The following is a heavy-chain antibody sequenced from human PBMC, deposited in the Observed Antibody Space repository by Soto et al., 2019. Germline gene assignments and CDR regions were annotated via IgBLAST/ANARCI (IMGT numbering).Heavy chain of an antibody. D-gene: IGHD4-17*01. CDR1: GGSISSYY. Sequence: QVQLQESGPGLVKPSETLSLTCTVSGGSISSYYWSWIRQPPGKGLEWIGYIYYSGSTNYNPSLKSRVTISVDTSKNQFSLKLSSVTAADTAVYYFARSRTTVTPSGFQHWGQGTLVTVSS. CDR3: ARSRTTVTPSGFQH. J-gene: IGHJ1*01. CDR2: IYYSGST. V-gene: IGHV4-59*01.